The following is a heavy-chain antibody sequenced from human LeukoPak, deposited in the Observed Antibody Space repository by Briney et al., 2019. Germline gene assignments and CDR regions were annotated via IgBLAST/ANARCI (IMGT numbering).Heavy chain of an antibody. Sequence: SETLPLTCTVSGGSITNSYWNWIRQSPGKGLEWIGYINYSGSTNYNPSLKSRVTISVDTSKNQFSLKLSSVTAADTAMYFCARDPLSTNDFDIWGQGTMVTVSS. V-gene: IGHV4-59*01. J-gene: IGHJ3*02. CDR3: ARDPLSTNDFDI. CDR1: GGSITNSY. D-gene: IGHD1-1*01. CDR2: INYSGST.